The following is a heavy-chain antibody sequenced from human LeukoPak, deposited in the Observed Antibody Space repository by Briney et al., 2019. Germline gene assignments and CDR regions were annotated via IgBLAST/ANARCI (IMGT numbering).Heavy chain of an antibody. CDR3: ARDRSYGSFDY. CDR2: INWNGGST. V-gene: IGHV3-20*01. J-gene: IGHJ4*02. Sequence: GGSLRLSCAASGFTFNNYGMNWVRQAPGKGLEWVSGINWNGGSTYYADSVKGRFTISRDNAKNSLYLQMNSLRAEDTALYHCARDRSYGSFDYWGQGTLVTVSS. CDR1: GFTFNNYG. D-gene: IGHD5-18*01.